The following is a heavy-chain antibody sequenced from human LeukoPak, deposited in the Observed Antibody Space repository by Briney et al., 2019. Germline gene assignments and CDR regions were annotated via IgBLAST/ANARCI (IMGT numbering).Heavy chain of an antibody. CDR1: GFTFSSYA. CDR3: AIEGITAVADH. CDR2: ISGSGGST. J-gene: IGHJ4*02. Sequence: PGGSLRLSCAASGFTFSSYAMSWVRLAPGKGLEWVSAISGSGGSTYYADSVKGRFTISRDNAKNSLHLQLSSLRAEDRAVYYCAIEGITAVADHWRQGTLVTVSS. D-gene: IGHD6-13*01. V-gene: IGHV3-23*01.